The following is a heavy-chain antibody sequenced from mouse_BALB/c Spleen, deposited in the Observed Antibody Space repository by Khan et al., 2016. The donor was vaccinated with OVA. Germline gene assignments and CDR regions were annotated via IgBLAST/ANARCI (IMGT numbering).Heavy chain of an antibody. CDR3: EMGRTY. V-gene: IGHV3-2*02. D-gene: IGHD4-1*01. J-gene: IGHJ3*01. CDR2: ISYSGRT. Sequence: EVQLQESGPGLVKPSQSLSLTCTVTGYSITSDYAWNWIRQFPGNKLEWMGYISYSGRTSYNPSLKSRISVTRDTSKKQFFLQLNSVTTDDTATYYCEMGRTYWGQGTLVTVSA. CDR1: GYSITSDYA.